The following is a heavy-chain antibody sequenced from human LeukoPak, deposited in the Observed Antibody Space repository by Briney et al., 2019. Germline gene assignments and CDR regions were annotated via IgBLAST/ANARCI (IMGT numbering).Heavy chain of an antibody. CDR3: GRDPGLTSSGWLFDY. CDR2: ISYDGSYK. D-gene: IGHD6-19*01. CDR1: KFTFSSYT. Sequence: PGGSLRLSCAASKFTFSSYTIHWVRQAPGKGLEWVAVISYDGSYKYYADSVKGRFTISRDNSKNTLYLQMNSVRADDTAVYYCGRDPGLTSSGWLFDYWGQGILVTVSS. V-gene: IGHV3-30*04. J-gene: IGHJ4*02.